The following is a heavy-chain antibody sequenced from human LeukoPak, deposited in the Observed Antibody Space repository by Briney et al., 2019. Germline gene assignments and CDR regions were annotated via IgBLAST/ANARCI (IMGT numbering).Heavy chain of an antibody. D-gene: IGHD5-12*01. CDR1: GFTFSNYW. J-gene: IGHJ4*02. V-gene: IGHV3-7*01. CDR3: VRDGGVSGYDLLDY. CDR2: INEDGTRT. Sequence: PGGSLRLSCAASGFTFSNYWMSWVRQAPGKGLEWVANINEDGTRTFYVDSVKARFSISRDNARNSLSLQMNSLRAEDTAVYYCVRDGGVSGYDLLDYWGQGTLVTVSS.